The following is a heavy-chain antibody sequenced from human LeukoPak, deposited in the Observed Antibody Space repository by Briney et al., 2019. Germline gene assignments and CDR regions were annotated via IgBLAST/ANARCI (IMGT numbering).Heavy chain of an antibody. CDR3: ARDVLTGYPNWFEA. J-gene: IGHJ5*02. Sequence: GGSLRLSCAASGFTFSSYWMSWVRQAPGKGLEWVANIKQDGSEKYYVDSVKGRFTISRDNAKNSLYLQMNSLRAEDTGVYYCARDVLTGYPNWFEAWGQGTLVSV. CDR1: GFTFSSYW. D-gene: IGHD3-9*01. V-gene: IGHV3-7*03. CDR2: IKQDGSEK.